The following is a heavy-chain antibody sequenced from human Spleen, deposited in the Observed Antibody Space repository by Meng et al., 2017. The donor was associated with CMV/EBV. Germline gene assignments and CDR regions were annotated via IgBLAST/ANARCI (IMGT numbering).Heavy chain of an antibody. Sequence: GSISSSNLWPWVRQVPGKGLEWIGEIYHSGSTNYNPSLKSRVTISVDKFKNQFSLKLGSVTAANTAVYYCARDRGKYFDWYNNWFDPWGQGTLVTVSS. CDR1: GSISSSNL. J-gene: IGHJ5*02. D-gene: IGHD3-9*01. V-gene: IGHV4-4*02. CDR2: IYHSGST. CDR3: ARDRGKYFDWYNNWFDP.